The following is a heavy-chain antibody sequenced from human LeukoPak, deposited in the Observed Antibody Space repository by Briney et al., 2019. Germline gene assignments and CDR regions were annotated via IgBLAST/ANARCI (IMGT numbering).Heavy chain of an antibody. CDR2: IKQDGSDI. J-gene: IGHJ3*02. CDR1: GFTFSSYW. D-gene: IGHD6-13*01. V-gene: IGHV3-7*01. CDR3: AKDRIAAALRSAFDI. Sequence: GGSLRLSCAASGFTFSSYWMDWVRQAPGKGLEWVANIKQDGSDIYYVDSVKGRFTISRDNAKNSLYLQMNSLRAEDTAVYYCAKDRIAAALRSAFDIWGQGTMVTVSS.